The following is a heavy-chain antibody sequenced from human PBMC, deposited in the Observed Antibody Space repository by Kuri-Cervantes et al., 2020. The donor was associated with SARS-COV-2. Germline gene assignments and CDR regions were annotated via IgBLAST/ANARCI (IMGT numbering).Heavy chain of an antibody. D-gene: IGHD3-10*02. Sequence: GGSLRLSCAASGFTFSSFAMAWVRQAPGKGLEWISDITDEGADTYFADSVKGRFTISRDNSKYSLTLQMSSLRAEDTAIYYCVKCSAASHPCYLDYWGQGTLVTVSS. V-gene: IGHV3-23*01. CDR1: GFTFSSFA. CDR2: ITDEGADT. CDR3: VKCSAASHPCYLDY. J-gene: IGHJ4*03.